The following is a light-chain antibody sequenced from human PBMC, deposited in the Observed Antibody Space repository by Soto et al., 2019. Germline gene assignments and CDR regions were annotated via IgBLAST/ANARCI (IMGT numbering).Light chain of an antibody. Sequence: DIQMTQSPSSLSASVGDRVTITCRASQSISSYLNWYQQKPGKAPKLLIDAASSVKSGVPSRFSGSGSETDFTLTISSLQPEDFATYYCQQSYSNLSITLGQGTRLEIK. V-gene: IGKV1-39*01. J-gene: IGKJ5*01. CDR1: QSISSY. CDR2: AAS. CDR3: QQSYSNLSIT.